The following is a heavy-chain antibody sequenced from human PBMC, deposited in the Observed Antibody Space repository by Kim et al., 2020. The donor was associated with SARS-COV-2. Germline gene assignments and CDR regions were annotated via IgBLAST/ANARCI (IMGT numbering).Heavy chain of an antibody. CDR3: ARPAARITIFGVVTSGAFDI. V-gene: IGHV3-21*01. CDR1: GFTFSSYS. J-gene: IGHJ3*02. CDR2: ISSSSSYI. Sequence: GGSLRLSCAASGFTFSSYSMNWVRQAPGKGLEWVSSISSSSSYIYYADSVKGRFTIYRDNAKNSLYLQMNSLRAEDTAVYYCARPAARITIFGVVTSGAFDIWGQGTMVTVSS. D-gene: IGHD3-3*01.